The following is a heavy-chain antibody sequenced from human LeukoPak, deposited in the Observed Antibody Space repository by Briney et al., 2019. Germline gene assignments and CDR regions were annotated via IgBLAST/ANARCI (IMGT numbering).Heavy chain of an antibody. D-gene: IGHD2-21*02. Sequence: SETLSLTCAVYGGSFSGYYWSWIRQPPGKGLEWIGEINHSGSTNYNPSLKSRVTISVDTSKNQFSLKLSSVTAADTAVYYCARVHNDCGIAAIFDYWGQGTLVTVSS. V-gene: IGHV4-34*01. CDR2: INHSGST. CDR1: GGSFSGYY. J-gene: IGHJ4*02. CDR3: ARVHNDCGIAAIFDY.